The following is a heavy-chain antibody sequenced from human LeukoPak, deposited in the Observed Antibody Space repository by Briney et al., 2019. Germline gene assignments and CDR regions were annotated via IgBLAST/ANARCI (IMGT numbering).Heavy chain of an antibody. Sequence: GGSLRLSCAASGFTFSNYWMHWVRQAPGKGLVWVSRINSDGSSTTYADSVKGRFTISRDNAKNTLYLQMNSLRAEDTAVYYCARDGVEFYNWFDPWGQGTLVTVSS. V-gene: IGHV3-74*01. D-gene: IGHD2-21*01. CDR2: INSDGSST. CDR1: GFTFSNYW. J-gene: IGHJ5*02. CDR3: ARDGVEFYNWFDP.